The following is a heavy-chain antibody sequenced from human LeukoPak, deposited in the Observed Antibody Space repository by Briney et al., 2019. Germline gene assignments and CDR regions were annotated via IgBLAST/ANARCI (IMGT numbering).Heavy chain of an antibody. CDR1: GDSVSSNSAA. Sequence: SQTLSLTCAISGDSVSSNSAAWNRIRQSPSRGLEWLGRTYYRSKWYNDYAVSVKSRITINPDTSKNQFSLQLNSVTPEDTAVYYCAREPIAAARIPYYFDYWGQGTLVTVSS. V-gene: IGHV6-1*01. CDR2: TYYRSKWYN. CDR3: AREPIAAARIPYYFDY. D-gene: IGHD6-13*01. J-gene: IGHJ4*02.